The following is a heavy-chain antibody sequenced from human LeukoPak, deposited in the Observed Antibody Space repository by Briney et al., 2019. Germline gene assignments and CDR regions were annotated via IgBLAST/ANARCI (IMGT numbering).Heavy chain of an antibody. CDR2: ISYDGSNK. V-gene: IGHV3-30*04. Sequence: GGSLRLSCAASGFTFSSYAMHWVRQAPGKGLEWVAVISYDGSNKYYADSVKGRFTISRDNSKNTLYLQMNSLRAEDTAVYYCARDFGVVPGYYYYMDVWGKGTTVTVSS. D-gene: IGHD3-3*01. CDR1: GFTFSSYA. J-gene: IGHJ6*03. CDR3: ARDFGVVPGYYYYMDV.